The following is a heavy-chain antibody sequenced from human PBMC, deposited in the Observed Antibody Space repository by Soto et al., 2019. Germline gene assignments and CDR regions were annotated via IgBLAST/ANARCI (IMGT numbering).Heavy chain of an antibody. V-gene: IGHV3-23*01. CDR1: GFTFSSYA. Sequence: GGSLRLSCAASGFTFSSYAMSWVRQAPGKGLEWVSAISGSGGSTYYADSVKGRFTISRDNSKNTPYLQMNSLRAEDTAVYYCAKDLFLERTFDYWGQGTLVTVSS. D-gene: IGHD1-1*01. CDR2: ISGSGGST. J-gene: IGHJ4*02. CDR3: AKDLFLERTFDY.